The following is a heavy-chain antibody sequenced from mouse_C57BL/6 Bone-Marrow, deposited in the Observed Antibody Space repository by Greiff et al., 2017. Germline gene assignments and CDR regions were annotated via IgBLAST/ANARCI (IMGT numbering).Heavy chain of an antibody. CDR3: AIGRHYYGSSFDY. J-gene: IGHJ2*01. V-gene: IGHV1-7*01. CDR1: GYTFTSYW. Sequence: VQLQQSGAELAKPGASVKLSCKASGYTFTSYWMHWVKQRPGQGLEWIGYINPSSGYTKSNQKFKDKATLTADKSSSTAYMQLSSLTYEDSAVYNCAIGRHYYGSSFDYWGQGTTLTVSS. D-gene: IGHD1-1*01. CDR2: INPSSGYT.